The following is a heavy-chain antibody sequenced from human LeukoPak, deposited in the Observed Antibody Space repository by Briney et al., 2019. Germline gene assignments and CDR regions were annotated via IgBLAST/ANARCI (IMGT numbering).Heavy chain of an antibody. CDR1: GFTFSSYA. Sequence: GGSLRLSCAASGFTFSSYAMSWVRQAPGKGLEWVSAISGSGGSTYYADSVKGRFTISRDNSKLYLQMNGLRAEDTAVYYCAKGNCGGDCYTYYYFYMDVWGKGTTVTVSS. CDR3: AKGNCGGDCYTYYYFYMDV. J-gene: IGHJ6*03. D-gene: IGHD2-21*02. V-gene: IGHV3-23*01. CDR2: ISGSGGST.